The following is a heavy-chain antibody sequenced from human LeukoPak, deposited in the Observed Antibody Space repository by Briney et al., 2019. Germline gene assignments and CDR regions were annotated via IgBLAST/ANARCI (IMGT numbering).Heavy chain of an antibody. V-gene: IGHV4-59*11. J-gene: IGHJ5*02. CDR1: GGSISSHY. CDR3: ARGILWSKNWFDP. Sequence: SETLSLTCTVSGGSISSHYWSWIRQPPGKGLEWIGYIYYSGSTNYNPSLKSRVTISVDTSKNQFSLKLSSVTAADTAVYYCARGILWSKNWFDPWGQGTLVTVSS. D-gene: IGHD3-10*01. CDR2: IYYSGST.